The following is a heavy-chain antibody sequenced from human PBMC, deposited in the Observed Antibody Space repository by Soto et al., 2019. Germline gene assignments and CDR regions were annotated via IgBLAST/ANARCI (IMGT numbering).Heavy chain of an antibody. CDR1: GGSISSYY. Sequence: PSETLSLTCTVSGGSISSYYWSWIRQPPGKGLEWIGYIYYSGSTNYNPSLKSRVTISVDTSKNQFSLKLSSVTAADTAVYYCAREEVAYFGSGSHNWFDPWGQGTLFTVSS. J-gene: IGHJ5*02. CDR2: IYYSGST. CDR3: AREEVAYFGSGSHNWFDP. V-gene: IGHV4-59*12. D-gene: IGHD3-10*01.